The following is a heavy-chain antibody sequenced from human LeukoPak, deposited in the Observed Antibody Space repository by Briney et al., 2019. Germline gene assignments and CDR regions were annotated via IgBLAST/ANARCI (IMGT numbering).Heavy chain of an antibody. J-gene: IGHJ4*02. CDR3: ARSFGDYWY. D-gene: IGHD3-16*01. Sequence: SETLSLTCTVSGGSISSSSYYWGWIRQPPGKGLEWIGSIYYSGSTYYNPSLKSRVTISVDTSKNQFSLKLSSVTAADTAVYYCARSFGDYWYWGQGTLVTVSS. V-gene: IGHV4-39*07. CDR1: GGSISSSSYY. CDR2: IYYSGST.